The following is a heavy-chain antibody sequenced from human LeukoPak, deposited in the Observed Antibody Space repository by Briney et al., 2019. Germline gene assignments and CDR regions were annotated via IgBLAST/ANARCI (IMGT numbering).Heavy chain of an antibody. D-gene: IGHD3-9*01. V-gene: IGHV3-23*01. CDR1: GFTFSSYG. CDR3: ARDLDWGAFDA. J-gene: IGHJ5*02. CDR2: ISGSGGST. Sequence: GGSLRLSCAASGFTFSSYGMSWVRQAPGKGLEWVSAISGSGGSTYYADSVKGRFTISRDNSKNTLYLQMNSLRAEDTALYYCARDLDWGAFDAWGQGTLVTVYS.